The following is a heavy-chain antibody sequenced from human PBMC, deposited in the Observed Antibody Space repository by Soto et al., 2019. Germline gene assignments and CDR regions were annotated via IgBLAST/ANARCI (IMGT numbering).Heavy chain of an antibody. CDR2: INSDGSST. CDR1: GFTFSSYW. J-gene: IGHJ6*02. Sequence: GGSLRLSCAASGFTFSSYWMHWVRQAPGKGLVWVSRINSDGSSTSYADSVKGRFTISRDNAKNTLYLQMNSLRAEDTAVYYCARPMGRHYYYGMDVWGQGTTVTVSS. D-gene: IGHD3-10*01. V-gene: IGHV3-74*01. CDR3: ARPMGRHYYYGMDV.